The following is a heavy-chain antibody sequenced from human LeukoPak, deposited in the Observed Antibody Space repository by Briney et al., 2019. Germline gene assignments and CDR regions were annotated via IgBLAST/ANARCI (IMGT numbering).Heavy chain of an antibody. CDR2: IYPGDSDT. V-gene: IGHV5-51*01. CDR3: ARQRDPGSDYYYGMDV. Sequence: GESLQISCKGSGYGFTSYWIGWGRPMPGKGRGWMGIIYPGDSDTRYSPSFQGQVTISADKSISTAYLQWSSLKASDTAMYYCARQRDPGSDYYYGMDVWGKGTTVTVSS. J-gene: IGHJ6*04. D-gene: IGHD6-6*01. CDR1: GYGFTSYW.